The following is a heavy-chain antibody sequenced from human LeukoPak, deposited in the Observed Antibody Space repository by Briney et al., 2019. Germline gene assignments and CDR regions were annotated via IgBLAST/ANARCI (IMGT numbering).Heavy chain of an antibody. D-gene: IGHD3-10*01. V-gene: IGHV1-18*01. CDR3: ARDPGVPMGGNWFDP. Sequence: ASVKVSCKASGYTFTSYGISWVRQAPGQGLEWMGWISAYNGNTNYAQKLQGRVTMTTDTSTSTAYMELSSLRSEDTAVYYCARDPGVPMGGNWFDPWGQGTLVTVSS. J-gene: IGHJ5*02. CDR2: ISAYNGNT. CDR1: GYTFTSYG.